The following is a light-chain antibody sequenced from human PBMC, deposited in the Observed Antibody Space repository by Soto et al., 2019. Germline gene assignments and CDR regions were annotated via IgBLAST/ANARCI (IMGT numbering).Light chain of an antibody. V-gene: IGKV3-15*01. CDR1: QSVSSN. CDR3: QPYNNWPPFT. Sequence: EIVMTQSPATLSVSPGERATLSCRASQSVSSNLAWYQQKPGQAPRLLIYGASTRATGIPARFSGSGSGTEFTLTISSLQSEDFAFYYCQPYNNWPPFTFGPGTKVYIK. CDR2: GAS. J-gene: IGKJ3*01.